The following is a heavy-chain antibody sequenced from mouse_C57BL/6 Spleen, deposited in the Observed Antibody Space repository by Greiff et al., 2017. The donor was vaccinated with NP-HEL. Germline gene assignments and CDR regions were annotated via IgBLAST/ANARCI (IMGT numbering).Heavy chain of an antibody. D-gene: IGHD2-4*01. CDR1: GYTFTSYW. CDR2: IDPSDSET. J-gene: IGHJ2*01. Sequence: QVQLQQSGAELVRPGSSVKLSCKASGYTFTSYWMHWVKQRPIQGLEWIGNIDPSDSETHYNQKFKDKATLTVDKSSSTAYMQLSSLTSEDSAVYYCARLGYDYDGWGQGTTLTVSS. V-gene: IGHV1-52*01. CDR3: ARLGYDYDG.